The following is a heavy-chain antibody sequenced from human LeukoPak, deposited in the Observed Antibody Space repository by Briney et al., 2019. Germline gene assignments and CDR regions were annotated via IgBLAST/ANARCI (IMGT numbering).Heavy chain of an antibody. D-gene: IGHD4-17*01. CDR2: ISGSGGST. CDR3: AKYYGYYAYYYYMDV. J-gene: IGHJ6*03. V-gene: IGHV3-23*01. CDR1: GFTFSSYA. Sequence: GGSLRLSCAASGFTFSSYAMSWVRQAPGKGLEWVSAISGSGGSTYYAGSVKGRSTISRDNSKNTPYLQMNSLRAEDTAVYYCAKYYGYYAYYYYMDVWGKGTTVTVSS.